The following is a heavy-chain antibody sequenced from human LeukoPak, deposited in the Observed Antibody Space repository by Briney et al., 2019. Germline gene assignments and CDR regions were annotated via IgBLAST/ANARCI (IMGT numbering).Heavy chain of an antibody. Sequence: GGSLRLSCAASGFTFSDYGMSWVRQAPGKGLEWVSSISSSSSYIYYADSVKGRFTISRDTSRNTLYLQMNSLRLEDTAVYYCAKDLMRDRWFGESWGQGTLVTVSS. V-gene: IGHV3-21*01. J-gene: IGHJ5*02. CDR3: AKDLMRDRWFGES. D-gene: IGHD3-10*01. CDR1: GFTFSDYG. CDR2: ISSSSSYI.